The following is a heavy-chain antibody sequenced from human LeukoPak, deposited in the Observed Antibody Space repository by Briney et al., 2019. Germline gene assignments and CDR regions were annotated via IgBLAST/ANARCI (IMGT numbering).Heavy chain of an antibody. CDR1: GGSISSYD. J-gene: IGHJ2*01. V-gene: IGHV4-4*07. Sequence: SETLSLTCTVSGGSISSYDWSWIRQPAGKGLEWIGRIYTRGSTNYNPSLKSRVSMSVDTSKKQFSLRLSSVTAADTAVYYCARLSSSWYQDWYFDLWGRGTLVTVSS. D-gene: IGHD6-13*01. CDR3: ARLSSSWYQDWYFDL. CDR2: IYTRGST.